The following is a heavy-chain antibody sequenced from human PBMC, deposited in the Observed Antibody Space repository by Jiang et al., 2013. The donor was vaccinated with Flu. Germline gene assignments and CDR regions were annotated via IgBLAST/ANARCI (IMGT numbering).Heavy chain of an antibody. CDR3: AREGVVRGVSNYGMDV. V-gene: IGHV4-61*01. CDR2: IYYSGST. D-gene: IGHD3-10*01. J-gene: IGHJ6*02. Sequence: GLVKPSETLSSPALSLVAPSAVVVTTGAGIRQPPGKGLEWIGYIYYSGSTNYNPSLKSRVTISVDTSKNQFSLKLSSVTAADTAVYYCAREGVVRGVSNYGMDVWGQGTTVTVSS. CDR1: VAPSAVVVTT.